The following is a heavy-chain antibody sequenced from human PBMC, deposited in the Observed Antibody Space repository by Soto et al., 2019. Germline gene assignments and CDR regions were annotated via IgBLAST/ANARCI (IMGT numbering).Heavy chain of an antibody. CDR1: GGSISSYY. CDR3: ARLVKYYDYIWGSYPSYYFDY. Sequence: ETLSLTCTVSGGSISSYYWSWIRQPPGKGLEWIGYIYYSGSTNYNPSLKSRVTISVDTSKNQFSLKLSSVTAADTAVYYCARLVKYYDYIWGSYPSYYFDYWGQGTLVTVSS. J-gene: IGHJ4*02. V-gene: IGHV4-59*08. CDR2: IYYSGST. D-gene: IGHD3-16*02.